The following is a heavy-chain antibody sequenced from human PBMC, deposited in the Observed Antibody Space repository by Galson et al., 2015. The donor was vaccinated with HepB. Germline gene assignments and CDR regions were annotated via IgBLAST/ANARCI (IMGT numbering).Heavy chain of an antibody. CDR1: GFTFGDYA. V-gene: IGHV3-49*03. CDR3: TIPPKTIAVAGTWYNWFDP. J-gene: IGHJ5*02. Sequence: SLRLSCAASGFTFGDYAMSWFRQAPGKGLEWVGFIRSKAYGGTTEYAASVKGRFTISRDDSKSIAYLQMNSLKTEDTAVYYCTIPPKTIAVAGTWYNWFDPWGQGTLVTVSS. CDR2: IRSKAYGGTT. D-gene: IGHD6-19*01.